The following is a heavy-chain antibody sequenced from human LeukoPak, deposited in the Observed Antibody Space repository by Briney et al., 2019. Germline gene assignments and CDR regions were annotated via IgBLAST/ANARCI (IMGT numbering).Heavy chain of an antibody. CDR1: GYSFTSYW. Sequence: GESLKISCKGSGYSFTSYWIGWVRQMPGKGLEWMGITHPGDSDTRYSPSFQGQVTISADKSISTAYLQWSSLKASDTAMYYCARRGEIFGGWYYFDYWGQGTLVTVSS. J-gene: IGHJ4*02. D-gene: IGHD6-19*01. CDR3: ARRGEIFGGWYYFDY. CDR2: THPGDSDT. V-gene: IGHV5-51*01.